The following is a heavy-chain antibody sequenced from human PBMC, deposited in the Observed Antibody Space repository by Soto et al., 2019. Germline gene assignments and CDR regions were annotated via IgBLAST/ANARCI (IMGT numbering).Heavy chain of an antibody. Sequence: ASVKVSCKGSGYTFIDYYMHWVRQAPGQGSEWMGRISPKSGGTNYAQKFQGRVTMTWDTSRNTAYMELSSLMSEDTAVYYCARPPGYISDWYYFDLWGQGTLVTVSS. V-gene: IGHV1-2*02. J-gene: IGHJ4*02. D-gene: IGHD6-19*01. CDR2: ISPKSGGT. CDR1: GYTFIDYY. CDR3: ARPPGYISDWYYFDL.